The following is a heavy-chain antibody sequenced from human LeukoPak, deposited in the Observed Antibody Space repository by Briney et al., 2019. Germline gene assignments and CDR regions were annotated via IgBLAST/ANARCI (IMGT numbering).Heavy chain of an antibody. J-gene: IGHJ4*02. CDR1: GFTFSSYA. V-gene: IGHV3-23*01. CDR3: VKDRCDRTTCPEV. Sequence: GGSLRLSCAASGFTFSSYAMSWVRQAPGKGLEWVSAISGSGGSTYYADSVKGRFTISRDNSKNTLYLQMNSLRAEDTALYYCVKDRCDRTTCPEVWGQGTLVTVSS. CDR2: ISGSGGST. D-gene: IGHD2-2*01.